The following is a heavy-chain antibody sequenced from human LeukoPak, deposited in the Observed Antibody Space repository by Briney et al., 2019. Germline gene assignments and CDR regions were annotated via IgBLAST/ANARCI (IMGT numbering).Heavy chain of an antibody. CDR1: GYTFTRYY. V-gene: IGHV1-2*02. Sequence: ASVKVSCKASGYTFTRYYMHWVRQAPGQGREWMGWINPNSGGTNYAQKFQGRVTMTRDTTISTAYMELSRLRYDDTAVYYCARGELLPEDYYCYYVDVWGKGTTVTVSS. CDR2: INPNSGGT. CDR3: ARGELLPEDYYCYYVDV. J-gene: IGHJ6*03. D-gene: IGHD1-7*01.